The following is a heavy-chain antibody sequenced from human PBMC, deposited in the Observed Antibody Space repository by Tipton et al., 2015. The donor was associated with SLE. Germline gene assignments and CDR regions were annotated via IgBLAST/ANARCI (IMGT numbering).Heavy chain of an antibody. Sequence: LRLSCTVSGGSISSYYWSWIRQPPGKGLEWIGYIYYSGSTNYNPSLKSRVTISVDTSKNQFSLKLSSVTAADTAVYYCARGGSASDYWGQGTLVTVSS. CDR1: GGSISSYY. V-gene: IGHV4-59*01. D-gene: IGHD6-19*01. CDR2: IYYSGST. CDR3: ARGGSASDY. J-gene: IGHJ4*02.